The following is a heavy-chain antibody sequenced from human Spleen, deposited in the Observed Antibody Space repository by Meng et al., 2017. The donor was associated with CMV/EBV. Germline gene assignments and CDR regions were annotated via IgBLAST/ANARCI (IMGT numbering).Heavy chain of an antibody. CDR3: ARDRWEWELPFYLDY. D-gene: IGHD1-26*01. CDR1: GFTIRNCA. V-gene: IGHV3-30*04. Sequence: SGFTIRNCAFHWVRQAPGERVGWVAVIAHDRNKKYYTESVKSRITVSRDNSKNNVYLQMNSLKTEDTAVYYCARDRWEWELPFYLDYWGQGTLVTVSS. CDR2: IAHDRNKK. J-gene: IGHJ4*02.